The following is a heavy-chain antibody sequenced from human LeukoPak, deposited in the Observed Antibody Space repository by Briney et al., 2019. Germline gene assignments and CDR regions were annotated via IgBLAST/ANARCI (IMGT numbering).Heavy chain of an antibody. CDR3: ARHSGTAMVTFDY. Sequence: SETLSLTCTVSGGSISSSSYYWGWIRQPSGKGLEWIGSIYYSGSTYYNPSLKSRVTISVDTSKNQFSLKLSSVTAADTAVYYCARHSGTAMVTFDYWGQGTLVTVSS. J-gene: IGHJ4*02. V-gene: IGHV4-39*01. D-gene: IGHD5-18*01. CDR1: GGSISSSSYY. CDR2: IYYSGST.